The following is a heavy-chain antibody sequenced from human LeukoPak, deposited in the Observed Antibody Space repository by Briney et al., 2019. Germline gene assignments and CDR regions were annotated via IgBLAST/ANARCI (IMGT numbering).Heavy chain of an antibody. Sequence: GGSLRLSCAASGFTFSSYEMNWVRQASGKGLEWVSYISSSGSTIYYADSVKGRFTISRDNVKNSLYLQMNSLRAEDTAVYYCARTYYYDSSGFFDYWGQGTLVTVSS. D-gene: IGHD3-22*01. CDR1: GFTFSSYE. J-gene: IGHJ4*02. V-gene: IGHV3-48*03. CDR2: ISSSGSTI. CDR3: ARTYYYDSSGFFDY.